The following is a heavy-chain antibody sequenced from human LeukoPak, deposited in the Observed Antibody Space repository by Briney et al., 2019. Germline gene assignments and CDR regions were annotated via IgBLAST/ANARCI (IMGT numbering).Heavy chain of an antibody. J-gene: IGHJ6*02. D-gene: IGHD6-13*01. V-gene: IGHV3-30*18. CDR1: GFPFSSYG. Sequence: GRSLRLSCAASGFPFSSYGMHWVRQAPGKGLEWVSFISYDGANKYYADSVKGRSTISRDNSKNTLYLQMNSLRGDDTGMYFCAKDSSSSNYYYGLDVWGQGTTVTVSS. CDR3: AKDSSSSNYYYGLDV. CDR2: ISYDGANK.